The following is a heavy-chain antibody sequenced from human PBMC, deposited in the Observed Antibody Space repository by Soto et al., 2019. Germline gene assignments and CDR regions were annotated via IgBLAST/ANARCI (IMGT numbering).Heavy chain of an antibody. CDR2: ISSSSTI. D-gene: IGHD1-7*01. CDR1: GFTFSSYS. V-gene: IGHV3-48*02. CDR3: ARGGNSWTMDV. Sequence: GGSLRLSCAASGFTFSSYSMNWVRQAPGKGLEWVSYISSSSTIYYADSVKGRFTISRDNAKNSLYLQMNSLRDEDTAVYYCARGGNSWTMDVWGQGTTVTVSS. J-gene: IGHJ6*02.